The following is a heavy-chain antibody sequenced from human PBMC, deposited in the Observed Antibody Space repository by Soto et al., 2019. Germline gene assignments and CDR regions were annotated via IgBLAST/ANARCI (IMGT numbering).Heavy chain of an antibody. CDR1: DGSIGSSSYY. J-gene: IGHJ4*02. CDR2: IYYSGST. CDR3: ARLATRFYFDY. Sequence: SETLSLTCTVSDGSIGSSSYYWASIRQPPGKGREWIGSIYYSGSTYYNPPLKSRLTKSVDPPKTQFCLKMSSVTAADTAVYYCARLATRFYFDYGREGPRVPVPS. D-gene: IGHD1-1*01. V-gene: IGHV4-39*07.